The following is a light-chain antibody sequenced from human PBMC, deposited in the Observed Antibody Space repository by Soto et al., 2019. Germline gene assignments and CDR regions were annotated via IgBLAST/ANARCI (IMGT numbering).Light chain of an antibody. V-gene: IGKV3-15*01. Sequence: EVVMTQSPATLSVSPGERATLSCRASQSVYSNLAWYQEKPGQAPRLLIYGASTRATGIEARFSGSGSGTEFTLTIRSLQSEDFAVYYCKQYNNWPITFGQGTRLEIK. CDR1: QSVYSN. J-gene: IGKJ5*01. CDR3: KQYNNWPIT. CDR2: GAS.